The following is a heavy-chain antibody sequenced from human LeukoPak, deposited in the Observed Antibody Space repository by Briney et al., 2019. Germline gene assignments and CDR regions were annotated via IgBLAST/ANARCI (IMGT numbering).Heavy chain of an antibody. V-gene: IGHV3-48*01. CDR2: ISSSTSTI. Sequence: TGGSLRLSCAASGFTFSSYTMNWVRQAPGKGLEWVSYISSSTSTIYYADSVKGRFTISRDNAKNSLYLQMNSLRAEDTAVYYCASPYVLGMEWLLSSGDAFDIWGQGTMVTVSS. D-gene: IGHD3-3*01. CDR3: ASPYVLGMEWLLSSGDAFDI. CDR1: GFTFSSYT. J-gene: IGHJ3*02.